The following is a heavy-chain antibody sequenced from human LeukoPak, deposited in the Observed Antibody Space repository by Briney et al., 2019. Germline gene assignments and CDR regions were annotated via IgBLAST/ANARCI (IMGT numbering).Heavy chain of an antibody. CDR2: IYYSGST. Sequence: SETLSLTCTVSGGSISSSSYYWGWIRQPPGKGLEWIGSIYYSGSTYYNPSLKSRVTISVDTSKNQFSLKLSSVTAADTAVYYCASLGPDYGDYGDYWGQGTLVTVSS. D-gene: IGHD4-17*01. J-gene: IGHJ4*02. CDR1: GGSISSSSYY. CDR3: ASLGPDYGDYGDY. V-gene: IGHV4-39*07.